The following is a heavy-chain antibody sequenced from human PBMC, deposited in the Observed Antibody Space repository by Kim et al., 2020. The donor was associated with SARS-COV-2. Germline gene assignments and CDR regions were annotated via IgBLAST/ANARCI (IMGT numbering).Heavy chain of an antibody. D-gene: IGHD2-2*01. V-gene: IGHV3-64D*06. J-gene: IGHJ4*02. CDR3: VKDYQPYCSSTSCYAGDY. Sequence: KGRFTISRDNSKNTLYLQMSGLRAEDTAVYYCVKDYQPYCSSTSCYAGDYWGQGTLVTVSS.